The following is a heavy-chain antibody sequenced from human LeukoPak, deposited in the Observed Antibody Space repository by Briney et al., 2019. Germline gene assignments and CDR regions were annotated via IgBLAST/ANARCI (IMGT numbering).Heavy chain of an antibody. CDR2: IYSGGRT. D-gene: IGHD3-3*01. CDR1: GFTVSSNY. Sequence: GGSLRLSCAASGFTVSSNYMSWVRQAPGKGLEWVSVIYSGGRTYYADSVKGRFTISRDNSKNTLYLQMNSLRAEDTAVYYCARGADFWRGYRHYYYYYMDVWGKGTTVTVSS. V-gene: IGHV3-53*01. J-gene: IGHJ6*03. CDR3: ARGADFWRGYRHYYYYYMDV.